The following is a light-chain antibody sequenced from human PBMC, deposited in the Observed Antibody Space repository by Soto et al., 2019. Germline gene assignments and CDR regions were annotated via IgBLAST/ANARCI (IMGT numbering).Light chain of an antibody. Sequence: EILLTQSPGTLSLSPGESATLSCRASQSINNNYLAWYQQKRGQAPRLLIYGASSRATGIPDRFSGSGSGTDFTLTISRLEPEDFAVYYCQQYGGSPRTFGQGTKVEIK. CDR3: QQYGGSPRT. CDR2: GAS. CDR1: QSINNNY. V-gene: IGKV3-20*01. J-gene: IGKJ1*01.